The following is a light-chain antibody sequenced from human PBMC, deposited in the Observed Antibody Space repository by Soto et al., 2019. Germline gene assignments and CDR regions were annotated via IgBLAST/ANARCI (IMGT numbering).Light chain of an antibody. CDR3: QAYDSSLSRYV. J-gene: IGLJ1*01. CDR2: LNN. V-gene: IGLV1-40*01. Sequence: QSVLTQPPSVSGAPGQRVTISCTGSSSNIGAGYDVHWYQQLPGTAPNLLIYLNNNRPSGVPDRFSGSKSGTSASLAITGLQAEDEADYYCQAYDSSLSRYVFGTGTKVTVL. CDR1: SSNIGAGYD.